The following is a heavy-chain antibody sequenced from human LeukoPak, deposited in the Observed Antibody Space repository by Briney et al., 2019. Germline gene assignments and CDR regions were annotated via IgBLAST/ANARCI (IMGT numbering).Heavy chain of an antibody. V-gene: IGHV3-53*01. CDR2: IYSGGST. J-gene: IGHJ4*02. CDR1: GFTFDDYG. CDR3: ARGPPNFDY. Sequence: GGSLRLSCAASGFTFDDYGMSWVRQAPGKGLEWVSVIYSGGSTYYADSVKGRFTISRDNSKNTLYLQMNSLRAEDTAVYYCARGPPNFDYWGQGTLVTVSS.